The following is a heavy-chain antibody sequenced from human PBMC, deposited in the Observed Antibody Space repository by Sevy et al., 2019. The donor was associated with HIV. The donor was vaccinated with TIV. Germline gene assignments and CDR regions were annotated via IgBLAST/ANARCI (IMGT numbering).Heavy chain of an antibody. CDR1: GFTLSSYA. D-gene: IGHD1-26*01. V-gene: IGHV3-23*01. CDR3: AKKRKSLVGATAGYFQH. Sequence: GGSLRLSCAASGFTLSSYAMSWVRQAPGKGLEWVSAISGSGGSTYYADSVKGRFTISRDNSKNTLYLQMNSLRAEDTAVYYCAKKRKSLVGATAGYFQHWGQGTLVTVSS. J-gene: IGHJ1*01. CDR2: ISGSGGST.